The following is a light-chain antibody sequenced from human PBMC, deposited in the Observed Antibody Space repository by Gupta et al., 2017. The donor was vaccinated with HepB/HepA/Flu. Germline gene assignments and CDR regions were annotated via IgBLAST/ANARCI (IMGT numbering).Light chain of an antibody. V-gene: IGKV3-20*01. Sequence: EIVLTQSPGTLSLSPGERATLSCRASPTVGMNYLGWFKQKPGQTPRLLVYHPSTRATGIPDRCSGSGSGTDFTLTSDRVEAEEAAVYYCHQYAYSPLTFGQGTRLEIK. CDR3: HQYAYSPLT. J-gene: IGKJ5*01. CDR1: PTVGMNY. CDR2: HPS.